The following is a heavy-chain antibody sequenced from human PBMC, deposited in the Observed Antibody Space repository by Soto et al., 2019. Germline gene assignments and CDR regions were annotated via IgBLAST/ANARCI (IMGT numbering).Heavy chain of an antibody. CDR3: ARGGSSWYTFDY. D-gene: IGHD6-13*01. CDR2: ISSSGSTI. V-gene: IGHV3-48*04. Sequence: GGSLRHSCAASAFTFSSYNMNWVRQAPGKGLEWVSSISSSGSTIYYADSVKGRFTISRDNAKNSLYLQMNSLRAEDTAVYYCARGGSSWYTFDYWGQGTLGIFAS. CDR1: AFTFSSYN. J-gene: IGHJ4*02.